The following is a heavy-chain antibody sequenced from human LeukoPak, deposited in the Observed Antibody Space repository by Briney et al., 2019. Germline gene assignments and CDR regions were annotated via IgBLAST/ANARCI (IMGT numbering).Heavy chain of an antibody. CDR3: AKREYTVKYFDC. CDR2: ISSNTLGI. D-gene: IGHD5/OR15-5a*01. V-gene: IGHV3-23*01. CDR1: GFTFNTYA. Sequence: GRSLRLSCAASGFTFNTYAISSVRHAPGKCLEWVSTISSNTLGIYYTDSVKGRFTISRDNSKNRLYLQMNSLSEEDTAIYYCAKREYTVKYFDCWGQGTLVTVSS. J-gene: IGHJ4*02.